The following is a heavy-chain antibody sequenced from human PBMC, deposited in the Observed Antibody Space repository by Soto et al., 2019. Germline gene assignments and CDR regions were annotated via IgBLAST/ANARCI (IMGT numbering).Heavy chain of an antibody. CDR1: GYTFTGYY. CDR2: INPNSDGT. CDR3: ARGIAGFDY. J-gene: IGHJ4*02. V-gene: IGHV1-2*02. D-gene: IGHD6-13*01. Sequence: ASVKVSCKXSGYTFTGYYMHWVRQAPGQGLEWMGWINPNSDGTNYAQKFQGRVTMTRDTSISTAYMELSRLRSDDTAVYYCARGIAGFDYWGQGTLVTVSS.